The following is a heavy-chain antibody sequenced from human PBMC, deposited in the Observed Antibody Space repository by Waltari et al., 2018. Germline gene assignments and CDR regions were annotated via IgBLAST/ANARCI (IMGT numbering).Heavy chain of an antibody. Sequence: QVQLVESGGGVVQPGRSLRRSCAASGFTFSSYAIPRDRPAPGKGLEWVAVISYDGSNKYYADSVKGRFTISRDNSKNTLYLQMNSLRAEDTAVYYCARPLRRGYSGYYFDYWGQGTLVTVSS. J-gene: IGHJ4*02. V-gene: IGHV3-30-3*01. D-gene: IGHD3-22*01. CDR3: ARPLRRGYSGYYFDY. CDR2: ISYDGSNK. CDR1: GFTFSSYA.